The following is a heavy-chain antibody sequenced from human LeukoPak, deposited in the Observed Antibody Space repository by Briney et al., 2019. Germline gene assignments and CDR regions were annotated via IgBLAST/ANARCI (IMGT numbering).Heavy chain of an antibody. Sequence: SETLSLTGAVYGGSFSGYYWSWIRQPPGRGLEWIGEINHSGSTNYNPSLKSRVTISVDTSKNQFSLKLSSVTAADTAVYYCARATGGSSWYLRMDWFDPWGQGTLVTVSS. CDR3: ARATGGSSWYLRMDWFDP. CDR1: GGSFSGYY. V-gene: IGHV4-34*01. CDR2: INHSGST. J-gene: IGHJ5*02. D-gene: IGHD6-13*01.